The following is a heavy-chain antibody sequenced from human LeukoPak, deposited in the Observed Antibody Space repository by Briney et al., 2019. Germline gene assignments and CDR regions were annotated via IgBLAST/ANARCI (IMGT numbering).Heavy chain of an antibody. V-gene: IGHV3-21*01. Sequence: GGSLRLSCAASGFTFSSYSMNWVRQAPGKGLEWVSSISSSSSYIYYADSVKGRFTISRDNAKNSLYLQMNSLRAEDTAVYYCARDYLAIQTTYYYDSSGYYYGYWGQGTLVTVSS. CDR3: ARDYLAIQTTYYYDSSGYYYGY. CDR2: ISSSSSYI. J-gene: IGHJ4*02. D-gene: IGHD3-22*01. CDR1: GFTFSSYS.